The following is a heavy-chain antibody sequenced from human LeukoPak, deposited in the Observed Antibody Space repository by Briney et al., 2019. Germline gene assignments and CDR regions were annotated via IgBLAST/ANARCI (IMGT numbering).Heavy chain of an antibody. CDR2: ISWNSGSI. D-gene: IGHD6-19*01. J-gene: IGHJ3*02. CDR1: GFTFDDYA. CDR3: AKALGVAGRSAFDI. Sequence: PGGSLRLSCAASGFTFDDYAMHWVRQAPGKGLEWVSGISWNSGSIGYADSVKGRFTISRDNAKNSLYLQMNSLRAEDTALYYCAKALGVAGRSAFDIWGQGTMVTVSS. V-gene: IGHV3-9*01.